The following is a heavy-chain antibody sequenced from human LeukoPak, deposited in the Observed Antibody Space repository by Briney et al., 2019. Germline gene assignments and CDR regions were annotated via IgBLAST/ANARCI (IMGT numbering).Heavy chain of an antibody. D-gene: IGHD3-10*01. CDR1: GFTFSSYW. J-gene: IGHJ4*02. V-gene: IGHV3-7*04. CDR2: IKHDGSDK. Sequence: GGSLRLSCAASGFTFSSYWMNWVRQAPGKGLEWVANIKHDGSDKYYPDSVKGRFTISRDNTKKSLYLQMNSLTADDTAVYYCVRGSIWSPDNWGQGTLVTVSS. CDR3: VRGSIWSPDN.